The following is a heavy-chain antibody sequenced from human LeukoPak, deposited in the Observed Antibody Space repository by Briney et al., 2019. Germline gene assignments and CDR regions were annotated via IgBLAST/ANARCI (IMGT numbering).Heavy chain of an antibody. CDR1: GGSISSGDYY. D-gene: IGHD2-2*01. V-gene: IGHV4-30-4*01. J-gene: IGHJ4*02. Sequence: SETLSLTCTVSGGSISSGDYYWSWIRQPPGKGLEWIGYTYSGSTNYNPSLKSRVTISVDTSKNQFSLKLSSVTAADTAVYYCARANGVSPSFCSSTSCYEDFDYWGQGTLVTVSS. CDR3: ARANGVSPSFCSSTSCYEDFDY. CDR2: TYSGST.